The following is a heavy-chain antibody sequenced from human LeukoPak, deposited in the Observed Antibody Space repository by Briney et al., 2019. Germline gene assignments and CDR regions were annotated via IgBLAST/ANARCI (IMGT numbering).Heavy chain of an antibody. Sequence: GGSLRLSCAASGFTFSSYAMSWVRQAPGKGLEWVSAFSGSGGSTYYADSVKGRFTISRDNSKNTLYLQMNSLRAEDTAVYYCAKNGYSSSWAFAYWGQGTLVTVSS. V-gene: IGHV3-23*01. J-gene: IGHJ4*02. CDR1: GFTFSSYA. CDR2: FSGSGGST. CDR3: AKNGYSSSWAFAY. D-gene: IGHD6-13*01.